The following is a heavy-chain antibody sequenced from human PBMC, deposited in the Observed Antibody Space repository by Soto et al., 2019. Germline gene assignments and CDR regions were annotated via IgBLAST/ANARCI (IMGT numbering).Heavy chain of an antibody. J-gene: IGHJ6*02. Sequence: QVQLQESGPGLVKPSQTLSLPCTVSGGSISSGGYYWSWIRQHPGKGLEWLGYIYYSGSTYYNPSLKGRVTISVDTSKNQFSLKLSPVTAADTAVYYCARVSYSSSWYLDVWGQGTTITVSS. V-gene: IGHV4-31*03. CDR2: IYYSGST. D-gene: IGHD6-13*01. CDR1: GGSISSGGYY. CDR3: ARVSYSSSWYLDV.